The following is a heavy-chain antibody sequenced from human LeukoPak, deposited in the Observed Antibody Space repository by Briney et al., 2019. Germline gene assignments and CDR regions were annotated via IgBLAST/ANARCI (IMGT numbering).Heavy chain of an antibody. CDR2: INPNSGGT. V-gene: IGHV1-2*02. CDR1: GYTFTGYY. Sequence: ASVKVSCKASGYTFTGYYMHWVRQAPGQGLEWMGWINPNSGGTNYAQKFQGRVTMTRDTSISTAYMELSRLRSDDTAVYYCARETIVVVISGAFDIWGQGTMVTVSS. D-gene: IGHD2-21*01. CDR3: ARETIVVVISGAFDI. J-gene: IGHJ3*02.